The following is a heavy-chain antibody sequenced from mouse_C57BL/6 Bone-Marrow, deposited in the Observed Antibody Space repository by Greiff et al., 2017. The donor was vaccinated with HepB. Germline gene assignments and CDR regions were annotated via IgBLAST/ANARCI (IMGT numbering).Heavy chain of an antibody. CDR1: GFSLTSYG. V-gene: IGHV2-2*01. Sequence: VQVVESGPGLVQPSQSLSITCTVSGFSLTSYGVHWVRQSPGKGLEWLGVIWSGGSTDYNAAFISRLSISKDNSKSQVFFKMNSLQADDTAIYYCARNYDDYDGDAYWGQGTLVTVSA. CDR2: IWSGGST. CDR3: ARNYDDYDGDAY. J-gene: IGHJ3*01. D-gene: IGHD2-4*01.